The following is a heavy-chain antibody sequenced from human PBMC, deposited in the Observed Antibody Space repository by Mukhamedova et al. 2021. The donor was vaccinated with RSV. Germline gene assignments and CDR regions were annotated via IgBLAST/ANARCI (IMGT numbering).Heavy chain of an antibody. CDR3: AKDQVAVVTGGMDV. D-gene: IGHD2-21*02. CDR2: GSNK. J-gene: IGHJ6*01. V-gene: IGHV3-30*02. Sequence: GSNKYYADSVKGRFTISRDNSKNTLHPQMNSLRDEDTAMYYCAKDQVAVVTGGMDVWGQGTTVTVSS.